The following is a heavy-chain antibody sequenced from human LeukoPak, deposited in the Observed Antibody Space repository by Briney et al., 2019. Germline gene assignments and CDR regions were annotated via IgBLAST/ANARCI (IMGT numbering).Heavy chain of an antibody. Sequence: PSETLSLTCAVYGGSFSGYYWSWIRQPPGKGLEWIGEINHCGSTNYNPSLKSRVTISVDTSKNQFSLKLSSVTAADTAVYYCARGPDIVVVVAAYFDYWGQGTLVTVSP. V-gene: IGHV4-34*01. CDR1: GGSFSGYY. CDR2: INHCGST. J-gene: IGHJ4*02. CDR3: ARGPDIVVVVAAYFDY. D-gene: IGHD2-15*01.